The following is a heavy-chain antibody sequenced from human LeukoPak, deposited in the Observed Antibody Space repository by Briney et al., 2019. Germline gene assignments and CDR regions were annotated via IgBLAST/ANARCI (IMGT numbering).Heavy chain of an antibody. J-gene: IGHJ4*02. Sequence: SETLSLTCTVSGGSISNYYWSWIRQTPGKGLEWIGEINHSGSPNNNPSLKSRVSISFDTSKNQFSLKLTSVTAADTAVYYCGSRRTAMFGVIKGPIDYWGQGTLVTVSS. CDR1: GGSISNYY. CDR3: GSRRTAMFGVIKGPIDY. CDR2: INHSGSP. V-gene: IGHV4-34*01. D-gene: IGHD3-3*01.